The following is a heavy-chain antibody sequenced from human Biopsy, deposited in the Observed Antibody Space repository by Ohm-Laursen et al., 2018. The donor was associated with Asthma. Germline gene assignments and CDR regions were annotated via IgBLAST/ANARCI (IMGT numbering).Heavy chain of an antibody. CDR1: GFSFSNFA. J-gene: IGHJ3*02. D-gene: IGHD1-1*01. CDR2: ISKDASTQ. V-gene: IGHV3-30*01. CDR3: VRDGTDDAFDI. Sequence: SSLRLSCTAFGFSFSNFAIHWVRQAPGKGLEWVGVISKDASTQDYADSVKGRFTMARDNSKNTLDLQMNSLREEDTAVYYCVRDGTDDAFDIWGQGTVVSDSS.